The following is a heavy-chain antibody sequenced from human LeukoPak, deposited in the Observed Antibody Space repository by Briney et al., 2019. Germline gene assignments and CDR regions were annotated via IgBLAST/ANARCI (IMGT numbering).Heavy chain of an antibody. CDR1: GYTFTSYG. CDR2: ISAYNGNT. J-gene: IGHJ4*02. V-gene: IGHV1-18*01. D-gene: IGHD1-26*01. CDR3: ARVSGSYRGYYFDY. Sequence: ASFKVPCKASGYTFTSYGISWVRQAPAQGLEWMGWISAYNGNTNYAQKLQGRVTITTDTSTSTAYMELRSLRSDDTAVYYCARVSGSYRGYYFDYWGQGTLVTVSS.